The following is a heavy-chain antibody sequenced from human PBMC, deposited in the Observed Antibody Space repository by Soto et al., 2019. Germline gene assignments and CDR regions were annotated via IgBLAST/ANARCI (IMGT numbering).Heavy chain of an antibody. V-gene: IGHV3-21*01. Sequence: GGSMRISCAASGFTFSSYSMNWVRQTPGKGQEWVSSISSSSSYIYYADSVKGRFTISRDNAKNSLYLQMNSLRAEDTAVYYCARVRDEGPLFYYYYYMDVWGKGTTVTVSS. CDR3: ARVRDEGPLFYYYYYMDV. CDR2: ISSSSSYI. CDR1: GFTFSSYS. J-gene: IGHJ6*03.